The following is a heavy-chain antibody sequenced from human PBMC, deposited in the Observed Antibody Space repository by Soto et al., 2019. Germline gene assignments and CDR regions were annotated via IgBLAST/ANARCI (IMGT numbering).Heavy chain of an antibody. J-gene: IGHJ4*02. CDR3: ARAPQIWDSPRYFDN. D-gene: IGHD1-26*01. V-gene: IGHV4-30-2*01. CDR2: IYHSGST. Sequence: PSETLSLTCAVSGGSINRGGYSWNWIRQPPGKGLEWIGYIYHSGSTYYNPSLRSRVTLSLYKSTNQFSLTLNSVTAADTAIYYCARAPQIWDSPRYFDNWGPGTLVTVSS. CDR1: GGSINRGGYS.